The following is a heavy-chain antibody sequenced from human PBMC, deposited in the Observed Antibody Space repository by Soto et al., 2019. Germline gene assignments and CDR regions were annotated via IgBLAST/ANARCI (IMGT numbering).Heavy chain of an antibody. CDR1: GFTFSSYG. Sequence: QVQLVESGGGVVQPGRSLRLSCAASGFTFSSYGMHWVRQAPGKGLEWVAAISYDGSNKYYADSVKGRFTISRDNSKNTLYLQMNSLRAEDTAVYYCAKNSGSYGFDYWGQGTLVTVSS. CDR3: AKNSGSYGFDY. J-gene: IGHJ4*02. V-gene: IGHV3-30*18. D-gene: IGHD1-26*01. CDR2: ISYDGSNK.